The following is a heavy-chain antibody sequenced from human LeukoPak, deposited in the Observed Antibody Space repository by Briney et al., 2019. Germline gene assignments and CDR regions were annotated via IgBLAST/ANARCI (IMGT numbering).Heavy chain of an antibody. D-gene: IGHD3-10*01. J-gene: IGHJ4*02. CDR1: GLTFSGYA. Sequence: GGSLRLSCAASGLTFSGYAMSWVRQAPGKGLEWVSGISGSGGSTYYADSVKGRFTISRDNSKNTLYLQMSSLRAEDTAVYYCAKRKPEWVGETGDYYFDYWGQGTLVTVSS. CDR2: ISGSGGST. V-gene: IGHV3-23*01. CDR3: AKRKPEWVGETGDYYFDY.